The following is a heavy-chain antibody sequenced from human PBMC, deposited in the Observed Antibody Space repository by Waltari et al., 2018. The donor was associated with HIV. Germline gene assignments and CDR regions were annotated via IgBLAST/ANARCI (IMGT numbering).Heavy chain of an antibody. CDR1: GFTVSSNY. D-gene: IGHD2-21*02. J-gene: IGHJ6*02. CDR2: IYSGGST. Sequence: EVQLVESGGGLVQPGGSLRPSCAASGFTVSSNYMSWVRQAPGKGLEWVSVIYSGGSTYYADSVKGRFTISRDNSKNTLYLQMNSLRAEDTAVYYCASIAYCGGDCYPRDMDVWGQGTTVTVSS. V-gene: IGHV3-66*01. CDR3: ASIAYCGGDCYPRDMDV.